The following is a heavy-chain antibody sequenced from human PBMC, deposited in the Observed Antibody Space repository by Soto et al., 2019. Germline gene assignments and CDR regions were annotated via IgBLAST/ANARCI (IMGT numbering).Heavy chain of an antibody. CDR1: GFTVSSNY. V-gene: IGHV3-53*01. Sequence: EVQLVESGGGLIQPGGSLRLSCAASGFTVSSNYMSWVRQAPGKGLEWVSVIYSGGSTYYADSVKGRFTISRDNSKTTLYLQMNSLRAEDTAVYYCARGKKHTIFGVVIPSYFDYWGQGTLVTVSS. J-gene: IGHJ4*02. CDR3: ARGKKHTIFGVVIPSYFDY. CDR2: IYSGGST. D-gene: IGHD3-3*01.